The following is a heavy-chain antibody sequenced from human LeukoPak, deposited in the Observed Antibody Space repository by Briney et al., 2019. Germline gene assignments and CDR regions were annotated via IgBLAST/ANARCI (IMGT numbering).Heavy chain of an antibody. CDR1: GFTFSDHY. D-gene: IGHD2-15*01. Sequence: PGGSLRLSCAASGFTFSDHYMSWIRQAPGKGLEWVSYISTSSSYRNYVDSVKGRFTISRDNAKNSLYLQMNSLRAEDTAVYYCARENVVVEAATNYYYGMDVWGQGTTATVSS. CDR3: ARENVVVEAATNYYYGMDV. V-gene: IGHV3-11*05. CDR2: ISTSSSYR. J-gene: IGHJ6*02.